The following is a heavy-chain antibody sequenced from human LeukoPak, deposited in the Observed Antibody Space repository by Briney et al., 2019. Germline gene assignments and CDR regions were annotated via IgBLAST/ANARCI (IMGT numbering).Heavy chain of an antibody. Sequence: SETLSLPCTVSGGYTGSHYWSWIRQPAGKGLEWIGRISPSGTTHYNPSLGSRVTLSVDTPTKYFSLRLSSVTAGDTAVYYCARDFYASGFYFWFDPWGQGMLVTVSS. CDR1: GGYTGSHY. CDR2: ISPSGTT. D-gene: IGHD2/OR15-2a*01. J-gene: IGHJ5*02. V-gene: IGHV4-4*07. CDR3: ARDFYASGFYFWFDP.